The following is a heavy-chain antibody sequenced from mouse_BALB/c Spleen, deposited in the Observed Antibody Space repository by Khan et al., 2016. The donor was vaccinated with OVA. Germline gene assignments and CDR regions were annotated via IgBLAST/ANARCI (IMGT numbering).Heavy chain of an antibody. D-gene: IGHD1-1*01. Sequence: VQLKESGPGLVKPSQSLSLTCTVTGYSITSNYAWNWIRQFPGNKLEWMGYISYSGSTSYNPSLKSRISITRDTSKNQFFLQLRSVTTEDTATYYCARGNYYGYAMDYWGQGTSVTVSS. J-gene: IGHJ4*01. CDR3: ARGNYYGYAMDY. V-gene: IGHV3-2*02. CDR2: ISYSGST. CDR1: GYSITSNYA.